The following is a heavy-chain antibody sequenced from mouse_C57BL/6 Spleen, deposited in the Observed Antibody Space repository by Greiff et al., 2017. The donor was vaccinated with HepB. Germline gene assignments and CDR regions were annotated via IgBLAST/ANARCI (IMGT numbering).Heavy chain of an antibody. J-gene: IGHJ1*03. CDR2: ISNGGGST. CDR3: ARRGGPRYWYFDV. CDR1: GFTFSDYY. Sequence: EVMLVESGGGLVQPGGSLKLSCAASGFTFSDYYMYWVRQTPEKRLEWVAYISNGGGSTYYPDTVKGRFTISRDNAKNTLYLQMSRLKSEDTAMYYCARRGGPRYWYFDVWGTGTTVTVSS. D-gene: IGHD3-3*01. V-gene: IGHV5-12*01.